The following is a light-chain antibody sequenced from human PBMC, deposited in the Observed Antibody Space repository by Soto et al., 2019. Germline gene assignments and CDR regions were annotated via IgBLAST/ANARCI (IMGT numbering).Light chain of an antibody. Sequence: VVMTQPPLSRSVARGQAASIACKASQSLLHITGEAFLFWYLQKPGQSPQLLIYEVSTRVSGVPDRFSGSGSGTDFTLEISRVETDDVGIYYCMQSTQLPPTFGQGTRLEIK. CDR2: EVS. CDR1: QSLLHITGEAF. CDR3: MQSTQLPPT. J-gene: IGKJ5*01. V-gene: IGKV2D-29*02.